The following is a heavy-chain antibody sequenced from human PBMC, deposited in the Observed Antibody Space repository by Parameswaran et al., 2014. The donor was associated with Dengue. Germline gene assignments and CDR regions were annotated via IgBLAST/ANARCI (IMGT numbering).Heavy chain of an antibody. Sequence: ESLKISFAASGFTFSSYSMNWVRQAPGKGLEWVSSISSSSSYTYYADSVKGRFTISRDNAKNSLYLQMNSLRAEDTAVYYCARGHYDFWSGLLNYYYYGMDVWGQGTTVTVSS. D-gene: IGHD3-3*01. J-gene: IGHJ6*02. CDR3: ARGHYDFWSGLLNYYYYGMDV. V-gene: IGHV3-21*01. CDR1: GFTFSSYS. CDR2: ISSSSSYT.